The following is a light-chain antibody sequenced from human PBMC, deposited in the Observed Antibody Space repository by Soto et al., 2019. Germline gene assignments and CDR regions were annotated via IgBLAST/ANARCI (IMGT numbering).Light chain of an antibody. CDR2: AAT. Sequence: DIQMTPSPSSLSASVGDRVTITGRASHPININLVWFQQKPGKAPKSLIYAATNLQSGVPSRFSGSGGGTDFSLTISSLQPEDDATYYCQHYQRYPPSFRGGTKFEIK. CDR3: QHYQRYPPS. CDR1: HPININ. V-gene: IGKV1-16*01. J-gene: IGKJ4*01.